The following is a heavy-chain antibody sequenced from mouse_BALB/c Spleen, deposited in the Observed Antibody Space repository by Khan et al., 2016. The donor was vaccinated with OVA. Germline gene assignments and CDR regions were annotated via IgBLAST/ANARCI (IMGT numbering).Heavy chain of an antibody. V-gene: IGHV2-6-4*01. D-gene: IGHD2-14*01. CDR3: ARAYYRYDGYYAMDY. Sequence: QVQLKESGPGLVAPSQSLSITCTVSGFSLSRYNIHWVRQPPGKGLEWLGMIWGGGGTDYNSTLKSRLSISKDNSKSQVFLKMNSLQNDDTAMYCCARAYYRYDGYYAMDYWGQGTSVTVSS. CDR2: IWGGGGT. J-gene: IGHJ4*01. CDR1: GFSLSRYN.